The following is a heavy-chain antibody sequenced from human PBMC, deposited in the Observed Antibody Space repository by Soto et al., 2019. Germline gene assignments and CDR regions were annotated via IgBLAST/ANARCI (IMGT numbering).Heavy chain of an antibody. CDR1: GFTFSSYA. D-gene: IGHD3-9*01. J-gene: IGHJ6*02. CDR3: ANAFDWLFLNYYYYYGMDV. CDR2: ISGSGGST. Sequence: GGSLRLSCAASGFTFSSYAMSWVRQAPGKGLEWVSAISGSGGSTYYADSVKGRFTISRDNSKNTLYLQMNSLRAEDTAVYYCANAFDWLFLNYYYYYGMDVWGQGTTVTVSS. V-gene: IGHV3-23*01.